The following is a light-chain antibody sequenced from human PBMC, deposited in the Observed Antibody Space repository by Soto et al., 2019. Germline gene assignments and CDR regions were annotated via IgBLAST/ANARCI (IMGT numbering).Light chain of an antibody. CDR1: QSVGGY. J-gene: IGKJ1*01. V-gene: IGKV3-11*01. CDR2: DGS. CDR3: QQRYNWPVT. Sequence: ETVLTQSPATLSLSPGERATLSCRASQSVGGYLAWYQQRPGQAPRLLIYDGSKRATDIPARFSGSGSGTDFTLTISSPETEDFAVYCCQQRYNWPVTFGQGTKVDIK.